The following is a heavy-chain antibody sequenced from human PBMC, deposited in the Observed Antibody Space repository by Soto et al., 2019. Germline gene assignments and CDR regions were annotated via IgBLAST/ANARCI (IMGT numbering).Heavy chain of an antibody. D-gene: IGHD1-26*01. CDR2: IKQDGSEK. J-gene: IGHJ4*02. CDR1: GFTFSNYW. Sequence: GGSLRLSCTASGFTFSNYWMSWVRQAPGQGLEWVANIKQDGSEKYYVDSVRGRFTISRDNAKKSLFLQMNSLRAEDTAVYYCARDLYSGSYSSYYFHHWGQGILVTVSS. V-gene: IGHV3-7*03. CDR3: ARDLYSGSYSSYYFHH.